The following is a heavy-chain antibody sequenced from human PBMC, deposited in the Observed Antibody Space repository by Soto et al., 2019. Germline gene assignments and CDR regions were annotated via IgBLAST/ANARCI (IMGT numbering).Heavy chain of an antibody. V-gene: IGHV1-3*01. CDR3: ARSSGWTIFDD. CDR2: INAGNGNT. D-gene: IGHD6-19*01. J-gene: IGHJ4*02. CDR1: GYTFTSYA. Sequence: ASVKVSCKASGYTFTSYAMHWVRQAPGQRLEWMGWINAGNGNTKYSQKLQGRVTITRDTSTSTAYMELRSLRSDDTAVYYCARSSGWTIFDDWGQGTLVTVSS.